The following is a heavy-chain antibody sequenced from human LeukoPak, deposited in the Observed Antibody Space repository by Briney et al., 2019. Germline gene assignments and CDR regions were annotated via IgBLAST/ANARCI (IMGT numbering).Heavy chain of an antibody. V-gene: IGHV3-48*01. D-gene: IGHD2-2*01. CDR1: GFTFSDYS. CDR2: VGISSGNT. CDR3: ARDTKYAFDN. Sequence: GGSLILSCAASGFTFSDYSMNWVRQAPGKGLEWISYVGISSGNTKYEDSVKGRFTISGDKAKNSLYLQMNSLRVEDTAVYYCARDTKYAFDNWGQGTLVTVSS. J-gene: IGHJ4*02.